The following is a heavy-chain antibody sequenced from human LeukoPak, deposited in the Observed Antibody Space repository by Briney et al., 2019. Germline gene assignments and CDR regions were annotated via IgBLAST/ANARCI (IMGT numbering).Heavy chain of an antibody. D-gene: IGHD4-17*01. J-gene: IGHJ5*02. CDR3: ARRNGDYQNWFDP. V-gene: IGHV3-48*03. CDR2: ISSSGSTI. Sequence: GGSLRLSCAASGFTFSSYEMNWVRQAPGKGLEWVSYISSSGSTIYYADSVKGRFTISRDNAKNTLYLQMNSLRAEDTAVYYCARRNGDYQNWFDPWGQGTLVTVSS. CDR1: GFTFSSYE.